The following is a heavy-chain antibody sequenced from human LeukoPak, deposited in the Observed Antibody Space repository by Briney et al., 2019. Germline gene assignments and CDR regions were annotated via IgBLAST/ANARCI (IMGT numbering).Heavy chain of an antibody. CDR3: AGVDCTSCPPDY. Sequence: ASVKVSCKASGYTFTGYYMHWVRQATGQGLEWMGWMNPNSGNTGYAQKFQGRVTMTRNTSISTAYMELSSLRSEDTAVYYCAGVDCTSCPPDYWGQGTLVTVSS. D-gene: IGHD2-2*01. V-gene: IGHV1-8*02. CDR1: GYTFTGYY. CDR2: MNPNSGNT. J-gene: IGHJ4*02.